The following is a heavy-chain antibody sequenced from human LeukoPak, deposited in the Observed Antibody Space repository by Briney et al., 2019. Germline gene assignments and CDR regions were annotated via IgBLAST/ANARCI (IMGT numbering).Heavy chain of an antibody. J-gene: IGHJ4*02. CDR1: GFTFNSYW. V-gene: IGHV3-7*01. CDR2: IDPDGSEK. Sequence: GGSLRLSCAASGFTFNSYWMSWVRQAPGKGLEWVANIDPDGSEKQYGDSVKGRFTTSRDNAKNSRYLQMNSLRAEDTAIYYCARIYYFGDNNWRYFDNWGQGTLVTVSS. D-gene: IGHD3-10*01. CDR3: ARIYYFGDNNWRYFDN.